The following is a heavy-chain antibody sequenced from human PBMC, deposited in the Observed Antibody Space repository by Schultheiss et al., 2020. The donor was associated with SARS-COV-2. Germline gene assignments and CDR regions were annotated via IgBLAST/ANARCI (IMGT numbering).Heavy chain of an antibody. CDR3: ARAEWGCSGDNCYSGNYFDS. CDR2: INHSGST. Sequence: SQTLSLTCAVSGYSISSGYYWSWIRQPPGKGLEWIGEINHSGSTNYNPSLKSRVTISVDTSKNQFSLKLSSVTAADTAVYYCARAEWGCSGDNCYSGNYFDSWGQGTLVTVSS. J-gene: IGHJ4*02. D-gene: IGHD2-15*01. V-gene: IGHV4-34*01. CDR1: GYSISSGYY.